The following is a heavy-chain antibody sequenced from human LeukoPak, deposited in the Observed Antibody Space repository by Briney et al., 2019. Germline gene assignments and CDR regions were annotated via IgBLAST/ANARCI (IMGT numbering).Heavy chain of an antibody. CDR1: GYTFTRYG. V-gene: IGHV1-18*01. D-gene: IGHD2-2*01. CDR2: ISAYNGNT. Sequence: ASVKVSCKASGYTFTRYGITWVRQAPGQGLEWMGWISAYNGNTNYAHKVQGRVTMTTDTSTSTAYMELRSLSSDDTAVYYCARDNSAISDCSSASCFHFNYWGQGTLVTVSS. J-gene: IGHJ4*02. CDR3: ARDNSAISDCSSASCFHFNY.